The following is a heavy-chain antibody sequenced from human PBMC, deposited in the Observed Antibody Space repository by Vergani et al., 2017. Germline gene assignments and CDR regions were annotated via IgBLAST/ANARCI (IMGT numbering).Heavy chain of an antibody. J-gene: IGHJ1*01. CDR2: ISGSGGST. CDR1: GFTFSSYA. CDR3: AISNPDDYDFQH. V-gene: IGHV3-23*04. D-gene: IGHD4-17*01. Sequence: EVQLVESGGVVVQPGGSLRLSCAASGFTFSSYAMSWVRQAPGKGLEWVSAISGSGGSTYYADSVKGRFTISRDSSKNTLYLQMNSLRAEDTAVYYCAISNPDDYDFQHWGQGTLVTVSS.